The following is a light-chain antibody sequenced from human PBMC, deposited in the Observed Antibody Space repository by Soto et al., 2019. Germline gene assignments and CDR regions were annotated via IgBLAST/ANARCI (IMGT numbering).Light chain of an antibody. V-gene: IGLV1-44*01. Sequence: QSVLTQPPSASGTPGQRVTLSCSGSSSNIGRNTVNWYQQLPGKAPKVLIYSNNQRPSGVPDRLSGSKSGTSASLAISGLQSEDEADYYCAAWDDSLNAVVFVGGTKLTVL. CDR3: AAWDDSLNAVV. CDR2: SNN. J-gene: IGLJ2*01. CDR1: SSNIGRNT.